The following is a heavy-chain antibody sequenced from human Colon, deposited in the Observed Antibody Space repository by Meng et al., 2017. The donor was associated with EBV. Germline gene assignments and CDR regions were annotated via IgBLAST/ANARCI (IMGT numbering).Heavy chain of an antibody. CDR1: GGSISSPSSY. J-gene: IGHJ4*02. Sequence: HLHLQESGPGLVKPSGTLSLACTISGGSISSPSSYGGWVRQPPGKGLEWIGSIYYRGSTNYNPSLKSRISMSVDMSKNQFSLKVNSVTAADTAIYYCVISSHNWGQGTLVTVSS. CDR3: VISSHN. CDR2: IYYRGST. D-gene: IGHD3-3*02. V-gene: IGHV4-39*07.